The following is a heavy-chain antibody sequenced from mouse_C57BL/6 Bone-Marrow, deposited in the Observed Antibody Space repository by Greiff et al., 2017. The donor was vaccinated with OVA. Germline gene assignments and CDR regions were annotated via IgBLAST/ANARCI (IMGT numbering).Heavy chain of an antibody. CDR3: VREEYHWYFDV. Sequence: QVQLQQSGAELAKPGASVKLSCKASGYTFTSHWMHWVKQRPGQGLEWIGYINPSSGYTKYNQKFKDKATLTADKSSSTAYMQLSSLTYEDSAVYYCVREEYHWYFDVWGTGTTVTVSS. CDR1: GYTFTSHW. CDR2: INPSSGYT. J-gene: IGHJ1*03. V-gene: IGHV1-7*01. D-gene: IGHD5-1*01.